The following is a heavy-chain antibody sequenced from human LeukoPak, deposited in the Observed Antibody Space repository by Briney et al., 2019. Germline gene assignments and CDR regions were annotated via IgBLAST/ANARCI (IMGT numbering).Heavy chain of an antibody. CDR2: IYTSGST. CDR3: ASHDSSGYMPWIDY. CDR1: SGSISSGSYY. D-gene: IGHD3-22*01. Sequence: PSQTLSLTCTVSSGSISSGSYYWGWIRQPAGKGLEWIVRIYTSGSTNYNPSLKSRVTISVDTSKNQFSLKLSSVTAADTAVYYCASHDSSGYMPWIDYWGQGTLVTVSS. J-gene: IGHJ4*02. V-gene: IGHV4-61*02.